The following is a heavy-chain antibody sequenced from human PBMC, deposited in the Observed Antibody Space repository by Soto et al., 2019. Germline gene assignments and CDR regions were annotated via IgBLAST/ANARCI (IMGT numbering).Heavy chain of an antibody. CDR2: IIPMYGTA. CDR1: GGSFSSHA. D-gene: IGHD3-3*01. Sequence: QVHLTQSGAEVKKPGSSVKVSCKASGGSFSSHAINWVRQDPGQGLEWVGGIIPMYGTASYGQKCRARVKIVAEEATTTVSMELSSLSSEDTAIYYCARSRVINSWSAYDIWGQGTVVTVSS. V-gene: IGHV1-69*12. J-gene: IGHJ3*02. CDR3: ARSRVINSWSAYDI.